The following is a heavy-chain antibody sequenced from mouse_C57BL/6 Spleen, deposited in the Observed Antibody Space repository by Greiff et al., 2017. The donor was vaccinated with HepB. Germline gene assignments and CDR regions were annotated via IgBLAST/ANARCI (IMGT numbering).Heavy chain of an antibody. V-gene: IGHV1-12*01. Sequence: LQQSGAELVRPGASVKMSCKASGYTFTSYNMHWVKQTPRQGLEWIGAIYPGNGVTSYNQKFKGKATLTVDKSSSTAYMQLSSLTSEDSAVYFCSYDYDGGFAYWGQGTLVTVSA. CDR1: GYTFTSYN. CDR3: SYDYDGGFAY. J-gene: IGHJ3*01. CDR2: IYPGNGVT. D-gene: IGHD2-4*01.